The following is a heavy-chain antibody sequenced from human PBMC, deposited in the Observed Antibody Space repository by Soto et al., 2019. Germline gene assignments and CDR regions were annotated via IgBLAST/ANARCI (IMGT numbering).Heavy chain of an antibody. Sequence: EVQLVESGGGLVKPGGSLRLSCAASGFTFSSYSMNWVRQAPGKGLEWVSSISSSSSYIYHADSVKGRFTSSRDNAKNSLYLQMNSLRAEDTAVYYCARETGGYCSGGSCYSDFYWGQGTLVTVSS. CDR3: ARETGGYCSGGSCYSDFY. J-gene: IGHJ4*02. CDR2: ISSSSSYI. CDR1: GFTFSSYS. D-gene: IGHD2-15*01. V-gene: IGHV3-21*01.